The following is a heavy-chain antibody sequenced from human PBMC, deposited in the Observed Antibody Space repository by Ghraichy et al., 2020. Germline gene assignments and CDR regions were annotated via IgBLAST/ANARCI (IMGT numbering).Heavy chain of an antibody. CDR1: GFTFSSYG. J-gene: IGHJ3*02. CDR2: ISYDGSNK. D-gene: IGHD2-2*01. Sequence: GESLNISCAASGFTFSSYGMHWVRQAPGKGLEWVAVISYDGSNKYYADSVKGRFTISRDNSKNTLYLQMNSLRAEDTAVYYCAKDQYQLLWGDAFDIWGQGTMVTVSS. CDR3: AKDQYQLLWGDAFDI. V-gene: IGHV3-30*18.